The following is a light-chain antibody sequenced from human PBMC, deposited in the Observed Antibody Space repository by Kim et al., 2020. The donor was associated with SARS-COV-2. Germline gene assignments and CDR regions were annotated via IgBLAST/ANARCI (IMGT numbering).Light chain of an antibody. Sequence: SPGERATLSCRASQTVSSNYLAWFQQKPGQAPRILLYGASSRASDIPDRFSGSGSGTDFTLTISRLEPEDFAVYYCQQYGSTAWTFGQGTKVDIK. CDR2: GAS. CDR1: QTVSSNY. CDR3: QQYGSTAWT. J-gene: IGKJ1*01. V-gene: IGKV3-20*01.